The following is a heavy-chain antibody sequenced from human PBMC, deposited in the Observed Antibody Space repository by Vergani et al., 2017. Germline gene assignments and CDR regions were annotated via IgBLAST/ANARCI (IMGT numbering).Heavy chain of an antibody. J-gene: IGHJ4*02. D-gene: IGHD3-10*01. V-gene: IGHV1-46*01. CDR2: INPSGGST. CDR3: ARMGLWFGELGPFDY. CDR1: GYTFTSYY. Sequence: VQLVQSGAEVKKPGASVKVSCKASGYTFTSYYMHWVRQAPGQGLEWMGIINPSGGSTSYAQKFQGRVTMTRDTSTSTVYMELSSLRSEDTAVYYCARMGLWFGELGPFDYWGQGTLVTVSS.